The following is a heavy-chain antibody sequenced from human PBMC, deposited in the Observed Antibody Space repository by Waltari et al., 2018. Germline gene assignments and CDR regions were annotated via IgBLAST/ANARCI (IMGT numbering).Heavy chain of an antibody. CDR2: IKQEGSEK. CDR1: GFPSSSYW. V-gene: IGHV3-7*01. J-gene: IGHJ4*02. CDR3: ARKSLDY. Sequence: EVQLVESGGGLVQLGRSLRLSGAASGFPSSSYWLSWVRPAPATGPEWVGHIKQEGSEKNYVGSVKGRFTISRDNAKNSLYLQMNSLRAEDTAVYYCARKSLDYWGQGTLVTVSS.